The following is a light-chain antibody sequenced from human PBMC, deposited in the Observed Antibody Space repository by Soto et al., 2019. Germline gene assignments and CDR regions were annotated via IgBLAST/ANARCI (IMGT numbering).Light chain of an antibody. Sequence: DLQMPPSPSTVSASVGASVTITGRASQSISSWLAWYQQKPGKAPKLLINKASSLESGVPSRFSGSGSGTEFTLTISSLQPDDFATYYCQHFNSYPWTFGQGTKVDNK. CDR2: KAS. J-gene: IGKJ1*01. CDR3: QHFNSYPWT. V-gene: IGKV1-5*03. CDR1: QSISSW.